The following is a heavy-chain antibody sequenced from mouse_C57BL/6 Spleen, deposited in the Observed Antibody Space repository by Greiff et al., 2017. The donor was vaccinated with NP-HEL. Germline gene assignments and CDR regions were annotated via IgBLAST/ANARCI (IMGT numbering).Heavy chain of an antibody. CDR3: ARWITTALDV. Sequence: EVQLQQSGPVLVKPGASVKMSCKASGYTFTDYYMNWVKQSHGKSLEWIGVINPYNGGTSYNQKFKGKATLTVDKSSSTAYMELNSLTSEDSAVYYCARWITTALDVWGTGTTVTVSS. CDR2: INPYNGGT. CDR1: GYTFTDYY. J-gene: IGHJ1*03. V-gene: IGHV1-19*01. D-gene: IGHD1-2*01.